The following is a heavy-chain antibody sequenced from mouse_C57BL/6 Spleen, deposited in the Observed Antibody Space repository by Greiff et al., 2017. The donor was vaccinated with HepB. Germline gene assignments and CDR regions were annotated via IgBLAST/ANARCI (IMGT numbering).Heavy chain of an antibody. D-gene: IGHD4-1*01. CDR2: ISDGGSYT. V-gene: IGHV5-4*03. Sequence: EVQLVESGGGLVKPGGSLKLSCAASGFTFSSYAMSWVRQTPEKRLEWVATISDGGSYTYYPDNVKGRFTISRDNAKNNLYLQMSHLKSEDTAMYYCARRNWDSYFDYWGQGTTLTVSS. J-gene: IGHJ2*01. CDR1: GFTFSSYA. CDR3: ARRNWDSYFDY.